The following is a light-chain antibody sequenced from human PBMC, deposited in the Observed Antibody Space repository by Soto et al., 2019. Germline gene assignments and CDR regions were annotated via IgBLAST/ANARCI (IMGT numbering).Light chain of an antibody. Sequence: EMVWTRLQGPLSLSQGERATPSCRAVRLVATSHLAWYQKKPGQVPRLRIYGASSRATGIPDRFTGSGSGTDFTLTISRLEPEDFAVYYCQQYGSSPLTFGGGTKVEIK. J-gene: IGKJ4*01. CDR3: QQYGSSPLT. CDR1: RLVATSH. CDR2: GAS. V-gene: IGKV3-20*01.